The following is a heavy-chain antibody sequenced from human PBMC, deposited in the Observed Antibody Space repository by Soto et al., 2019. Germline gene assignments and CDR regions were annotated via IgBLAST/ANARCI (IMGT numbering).Heavy chain of an antibody. V-gene: IGHV4-30-4*01. J-gene: IGHJ6*02. CDR1: GGSISSGDYY. CDR2: IYYSGST. Sequence: SETLSLTCTVSGGSISSGDYYWSWIRQPPGKGLEWIGYIYYSGSTYYNPSLKSRVTISVDTSKSQFSLKLSSVTAADTAVYYCARDNILGILYGGMDVWGQGTTVTVSS. D-gene: IGHD3-3*01. CDR3: ARDNILGILYGGMDV.